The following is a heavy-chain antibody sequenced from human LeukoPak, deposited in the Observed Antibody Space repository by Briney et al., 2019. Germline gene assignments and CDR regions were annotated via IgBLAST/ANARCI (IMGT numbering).Heavy chain of an antibody. Sequence: PGGSLRLSCAASGFTFTSYGIHWVRQAPGKGLEWVAFIRYDGSKKYYADSVKGRFTISRDNSKNTLYLQMNSLRAEDTAVYYCARGPSGYHNTGGQGTLVTVSS. V-gene: IGHV3-30*02. CDR3: ARGPSGYHNT. J-gene: IGHJ4*02. CDR1: GFTFTSYG. CDR2: IRYDGSKK. D-gene: IGHD5-12*01.